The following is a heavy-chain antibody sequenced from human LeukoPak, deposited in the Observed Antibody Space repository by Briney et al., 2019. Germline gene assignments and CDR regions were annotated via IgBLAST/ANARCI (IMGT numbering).Heavy chain of an antibody. CDR1: GYSISSGYY. J-gene: IGHJ4*02. V-gene: IGHV4-38-2*02. Sequence: SETLSLTCTVSGYSISSGYYWGWIRQPPGKGLEWIGSIYHSGSTYYNPSLKSRVTISVDTSKNQLSLKLSSVTAADTAVYYCASHDFWSGYPDYWGQGTLVTVSS. CDR3: ASHDFWSGYPDY. D-gene: IGHD3-3*01. CDR2: IYHSGST.